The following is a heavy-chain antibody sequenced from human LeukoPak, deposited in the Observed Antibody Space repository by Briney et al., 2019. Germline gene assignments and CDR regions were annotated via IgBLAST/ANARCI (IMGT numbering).Heavy chain of an antibody. V-gene: IGHV3-74*01. CDR2: INSDGSST. CDR1: GFTFSSYW. D-gene: IGHD6-19*01. J-gene: IGHJ4*02. CDR3: AREVYSSGWSSFDY. Sequence: GGSLRLSCAVSGFTFSSYWMHWVRQAPGKGLVWVSRINSDGSSTIHADSVKGRFTISKDNAKNTLYLEMNSLRAEDTAVYYCAREVYSSGWSSFDYWGQGTLVTVSS.